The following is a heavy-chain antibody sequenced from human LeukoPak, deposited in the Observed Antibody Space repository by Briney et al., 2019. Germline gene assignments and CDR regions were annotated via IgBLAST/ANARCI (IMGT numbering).Heavy chain of an antibody. D-gene: IGHD3-3*01. J-gene: IGHJ6*02. CDR2: IYYSGST. CDR1: GGSISSYY. CDR3: ARDSPIAYYDFWSGCSPGMDV. Sequence: SETLSLTCTVSGGSISSYYWSWIRQPPGKGLEWIGYIYYSGSTNYNPSLKSRVTISVDTSKNQFSLKLSSVTAADTAVYYCARDSPIAYYDFWSGCSPGMDVWGQGTTVTVSS. V-gene: IGHV4-59*01.